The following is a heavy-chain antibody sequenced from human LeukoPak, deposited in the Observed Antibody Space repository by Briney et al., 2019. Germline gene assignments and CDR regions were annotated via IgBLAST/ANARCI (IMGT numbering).Heavy chain of an antibody. CDR2: INHSRST. D-gene: IGHD3-3*01. Sequence: PSETLSLTCAVYGGSFSGYYWSWIRQPPGKGLEWIGEINHSRSTNYNPSLKSRVTISVDTSKNQFSLKLNSVTAADTAVYYCARRHTIFGVAIKYYFDYWGQGTLVTVSS. V-gene: IGHV4-34*01. CDR1: GGSFSGYY. CDR3: ARRHTIFGVAIKYYFDY. J-gene: IGHJ4*02.